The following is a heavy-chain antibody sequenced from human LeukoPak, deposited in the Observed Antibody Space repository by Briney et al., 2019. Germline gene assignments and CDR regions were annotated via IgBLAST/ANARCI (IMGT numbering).Heavy chain of an antibody. V-gene: IGHV3-53*01. Sequence: GGSLRLSCAASGFTFSDYYMSWVRQAPGKGLQWVSVIYSGGNTYYADSVKGRFTISRDNSKNTLYLQMNSLRAEDTAVYYCAGRTVTPYYHDSSGFHLQYWGQGTLVTVSS. CDR3: AGRTVTPYYHDSSGFHLQY. D-gene: IGHD3-22*01. J-gene: IGHJ1*01. CDR1: GFTFSDYY. CDR2: IYSGGNT.